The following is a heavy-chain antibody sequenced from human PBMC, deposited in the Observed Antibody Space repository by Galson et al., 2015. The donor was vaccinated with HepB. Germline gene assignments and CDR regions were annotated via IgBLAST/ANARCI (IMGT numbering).Heavy chain of an antibody. D-gene: IGHD2/OR15-2a*01. CDR2: IIPLFGAA. CDR3: ATMLYFSISTSYTVMYYFDF. Sequence: SVKVSCKASGGTFSNYTINWVRQAPGQRLEWMGRIIPLFGAANYAQKFQGRVTITADESTSTAYMELSSLRSDDTAVYYCATMLYFSISTSYTVMYYFDFWGQGTLVTVSS. J-gene: IGHJ4*02. CDR1: GGTFSNYT. V-gene: IGHV1-69*13.